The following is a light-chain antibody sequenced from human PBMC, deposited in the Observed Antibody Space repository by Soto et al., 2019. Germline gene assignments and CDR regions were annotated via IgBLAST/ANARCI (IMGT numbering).Light chain of an antibody. CDR3: QQYNNWPLT. CDR2: GPS. J-gene: IGKJ4*01. V-gene: IGKV3-15*01. CDR1: QSISSN. Sequence: EIVMTQSPATLSVSPGERATLSCRASQSISSNLAWYQQKPGQAPRLLIYGPSTRATGIPARFSGSGSGTEFTLTNSSLQSEDFAVYYCQQYNNWPLTFGGGTKVEIK.